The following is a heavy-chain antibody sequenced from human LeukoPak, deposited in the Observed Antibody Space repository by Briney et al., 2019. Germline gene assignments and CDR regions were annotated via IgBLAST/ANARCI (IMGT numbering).Heavy chain of an antibody. V-gene: IGHV1-69*01. D-gene: IGHD6-13*01. CDR1: GYSFTSYW. Sequence: PGESLKISCKGSGYSFTSYWIGWVRQAPGQGLEWMGGIIPIFGTANYAQKFQGRVTITADESTSTAYMELSSLRSEDTAVYYCASSPGYSSSWYRDWGQGTLVTVSS. J-gene: IGHJ4*02. CDR2: IIPIFGTA. CDR3: ASSPGYSSSWYRD.